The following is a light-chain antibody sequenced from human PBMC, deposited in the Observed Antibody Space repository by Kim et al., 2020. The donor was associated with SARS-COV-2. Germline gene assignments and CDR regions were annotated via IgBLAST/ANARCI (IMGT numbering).Light chain of an antibody. CDR1: QSVGSN. CDR3: QQYDDWPPWT. CDR2: GAS. V-gene: IGKV3-15*01. J-gene: IGKJ1*01. Sequence: SPEERATLSGRASQSVGSNVAWYQQKPGQAPRLLIYGASTRATDIPARFSGSGSGAEFTLTISSLQSEDLADYFCQQYDDWPPWTFGQGTKVDIK.